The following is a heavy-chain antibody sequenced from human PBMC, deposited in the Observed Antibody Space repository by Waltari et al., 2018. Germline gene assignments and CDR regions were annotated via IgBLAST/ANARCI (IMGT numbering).Heavy chain of an antibody. CDR1: GDSLFTTSVA. CDR2: TYYRSQWRN. Sequence: QVQLQQSGPGLVKPSQTLSLTCAVSGDSLFTTSVAWNWIRQSPSRGLDWLGRTYYRSQWRNDYALSVKGRITVNPDTSKNHFSLQLDSVTPDDTAVYYCARGKFTAFDIWGQGTMVTVSS. J-gene: IGHJ3*02. V-gene: IGHV6-1*01. CDR3: ARGKFTAFDI.